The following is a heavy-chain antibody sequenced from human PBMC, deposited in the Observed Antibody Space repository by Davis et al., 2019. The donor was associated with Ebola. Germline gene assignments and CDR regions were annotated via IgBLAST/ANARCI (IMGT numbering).Heavy chain of an antibody. D-gene: IGHD5-18*01. Sequence: GESLKISCVASGFAFKTYAMHWVRQAPGKGLEWVAVISYDGSNKYYADSVKGRFTISRDNSKNTLYLQMNSLRAEDTAVYYCAKDYDTAMVPLLDYWGQGTLVTVSS. V-gene: IGHV3-30*04. CDR2: ISYDGSNK. J-gene: IGHJ4*02. CDR3: AKDYDTAMVPLLDY. CDR1: GFAFKTYA.